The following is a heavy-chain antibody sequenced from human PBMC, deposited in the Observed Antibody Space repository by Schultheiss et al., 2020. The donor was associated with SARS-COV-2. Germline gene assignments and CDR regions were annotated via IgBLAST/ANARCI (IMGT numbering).Heavy chain of an antibody. Sequence: SETLSLTCTVSGGSISSGGYYWSWIRQHPGKGLEWIGYIYYSGSTYYNPSLKSRVTISVDTSKNQFSLKLSSLTAADTAVYYCARWKVSDWNPGGGMDVWGQGTTVTVSS. J-gene: IGHJ6*02. CDR2: IYYSGST. CDR1: GGSISSGGYY. CDR3: ARWKVSDWNPGGGMDV. D-gene: IGHD1-1*01. V-gene: IGHV4-31*03.